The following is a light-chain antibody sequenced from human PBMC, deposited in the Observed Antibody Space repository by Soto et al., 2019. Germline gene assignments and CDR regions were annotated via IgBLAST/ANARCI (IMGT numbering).Light chain of an antibody. CDR2: EVR. CDR1: MRDVGAYNL. J-gene: IGLJ2*01. CDR3: SSYTSKSSLI. V-gene: IGLV2-14*01. Sequence: QSFLTQPASVSGSPGQSITISCAGTMRDVGAYNLVSWYQQHPGRAPQLIIYEVRNRPSGISFRFSGSKSGNTAFLTISGLQAEDEADYYCSSYTSKSSLIFGGGTKLTVL.